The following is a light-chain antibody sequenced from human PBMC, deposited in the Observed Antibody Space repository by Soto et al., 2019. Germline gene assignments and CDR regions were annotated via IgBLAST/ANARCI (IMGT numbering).Light chain of an antibody. CDR2: GAS. V-gene: IGKV3-20*01. Sequence: EIVLTQSPGTLSLSPGERATLSCRASQSVSSSYLAWYQQKPGQAPRLLIYGASSRATGIPDRFSGSGSGTEFTLTISSLEPEDFAVYYCQQYGSSLPWTFGQGTKVEIK. CDR1: QSVSSSY. CDR3: QQYGSSLPWT. J-gene: IGKJ1*01.